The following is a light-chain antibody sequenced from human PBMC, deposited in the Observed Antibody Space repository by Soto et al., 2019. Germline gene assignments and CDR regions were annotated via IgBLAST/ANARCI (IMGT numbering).Light chain of an antibody. V-gene: IGLV2-14*01. CDR1: SSDGGGYNY. CDR3: SSYTSASTLLYL. Sequence: QSALTQPASVSGSPGQSIAISCTGTSSDGGGYNYVSWYQRHPGIAPKLLIYGVTNRPSGVSTRFSGSKSGNTASLTISGLQAEDEADYHCSSYTSASTLLYLFGTGTKLTVL. J-gene: IGLJ1*01. CDR2: GVT.